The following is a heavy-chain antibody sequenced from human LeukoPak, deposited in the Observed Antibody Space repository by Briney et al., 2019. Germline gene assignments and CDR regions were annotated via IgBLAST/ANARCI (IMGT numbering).Heavy chain of an antibody. Sequence: ASVKVSYKVSGYTLSELSIQWVRQGPGKRLEWMAGFVLEDGERIYAQKFRGRVRVTEDTSTDTAYMELRSLRSDDTAVYYCARGQAPTTVTTTLDYYCGMDVWGQGTTVTVSS. D-gene: IGHD4-17*01. V-gene: IGHV1-24*01. J-gene: IGHJ6*02. CDR2: FVLEDGER. CDR3: ARGQAPTTVTTTLDYYCGMDV. CDR1: GYTLSELS.